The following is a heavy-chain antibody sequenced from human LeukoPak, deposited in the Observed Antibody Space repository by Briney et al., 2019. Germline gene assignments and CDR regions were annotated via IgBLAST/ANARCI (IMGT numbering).Heavy chain of an antibody. V-gene: IGHV3-30*02. D-gene: IGHD3-10*01. CDR1: GFTFSGYA. CDR3: ATQRGREYNWFDP. Sequence: GGSLRLSCAASGFTFSGYAMHWVRQAPVKGLEWVAFIRYDGSTKYYADSVKGRFTISRDNSKNTLYLQMNSLRAEDTAVYYCATQRGREYNWFDPWGQGTLVTVSS. J-gene: IGHJ5*02. CDR2: IRYDGSTK.